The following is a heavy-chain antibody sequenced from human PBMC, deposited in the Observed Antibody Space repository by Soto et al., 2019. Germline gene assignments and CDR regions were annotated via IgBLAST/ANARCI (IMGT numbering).Heavy chain of an antibody. Sequence: GGSLRLSCAASGFTFTSHAMNWVRQAPGKGLEWVAGITPGGDNTYYADSVKGRFTISRDNSKNTVYLQMNYLRAEDTALYYCAKNARGTCYSRVDCWGQGNLVTVSS. D-gene: IGHD2-15*01. CDR3: AKNARGTCYSRVDC. CDR2: ITPGGDNT. J-gene: IGHJ4*02. CDR1: GFTFTSHA. V-gene: IGHV3-23*01.